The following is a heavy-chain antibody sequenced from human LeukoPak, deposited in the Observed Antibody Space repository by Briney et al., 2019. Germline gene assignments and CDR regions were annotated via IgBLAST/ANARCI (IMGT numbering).Heavy chain of an antibody. CDR2: INHSGST. CDR3: ARGVVATIKYAFDI. CDR1: GGSFSGYY. Sequence: PSETLSLTCAVYGGSFSGYYWSRIRQPPGKGLEWIGEINHSGSTNYNPSLKSRVTISVDTSKNQFSLKLSSVTAADTAVYYCARGVVATIKYAFDIWGQGTMVTVSS. J-gene: IGHJ3*02. V-gene: IGHV4-34*01. D-gene: IGHD5-12*01.